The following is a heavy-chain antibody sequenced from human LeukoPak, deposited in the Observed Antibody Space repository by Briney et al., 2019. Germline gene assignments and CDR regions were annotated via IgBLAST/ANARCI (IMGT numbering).Heavy chain of an antibody. J-gene: IGHJ6*02. CDR1: GGSVASSNNY. Sequence: PSETLSLTCSVSGGSVASSNNYWGWIRQPPGKGLEWIGYIYYSGSTYYNPSLKSRVTISVDTSKNQFSLKLSSVTAADTAVYYCARDANYYDSSGYYSLNYYGMDVWGQGTTVTVSS. CDR3: ARDANYYDSSGYYSLNYYGMDV. D-gene: IGHD3-22*01. V-gene: IGHV4-30-4*08. CDR2: IYYSGST.